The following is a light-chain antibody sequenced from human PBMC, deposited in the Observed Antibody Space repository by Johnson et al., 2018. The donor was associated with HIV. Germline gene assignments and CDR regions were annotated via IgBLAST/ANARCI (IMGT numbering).Light chain of an antibody. CDR2: EDN. V-gene: IGLV1-51*02. CDR3: GIWDASLSPLYV. J-gene: IGLJ1*01. CDR1: ISNIESYF. Sequence: QAVLTQPPSVSAAPGQRVNISCSGNISNIESYFVSWYQQLPGAAPTLLIYEDNKRPSGIPDRFSGSKSGATATLGITGLQTGDEADFYWGIWDASLSPLYVFGSGTTITVL.